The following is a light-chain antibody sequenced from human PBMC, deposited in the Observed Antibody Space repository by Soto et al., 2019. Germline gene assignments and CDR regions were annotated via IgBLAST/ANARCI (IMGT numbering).Light chain of an antibody. Sequence: DIQMTQSPSSLSASVGDRVTITCQASQDITNYLNWYQQKSGKAPKLLIYDASNLETGVPSRFSGSGSGTDFTFTISSLQPDDFATYFCQQLNNYPRTFGRGTKVDIK. J-gene: IGKJ3*01. CDR1: QDITNY. CDR2: DAS. V-gene: IGKV1-33*01. CDR3: QQLNNYPRT.